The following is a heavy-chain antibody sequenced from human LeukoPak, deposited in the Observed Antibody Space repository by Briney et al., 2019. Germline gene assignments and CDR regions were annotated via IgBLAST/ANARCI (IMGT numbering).Heavy chain of an antibody. Sequence: TGGSLRLSCEASGFRFSDYSMNWVRQTPGKGLQWISYISGSDSTTYYTDSVRGRFTISRDNAKSSLYLLMNSLRDEDTGIYYCARNTIFHPWGQGTLVTVSS. J-gene: IGHJ5*02. V-gene: IGHV3-48*02. CDR3: ARNTIFHP. D-gene: IGHD3-9*01. CDR2: ISGSDSTT. CDR1: GFRFSDYS.